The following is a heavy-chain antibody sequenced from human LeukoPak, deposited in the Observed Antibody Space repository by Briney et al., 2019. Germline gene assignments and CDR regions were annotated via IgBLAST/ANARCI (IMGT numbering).Heavy chain of an antibody. V-gene: IGHV1-2*06. CDR2: VNPYSGGT. Sequence: ASVQVSCKACGYTFIGYYLNWVRQAPRQGLECMGRVNPYSGGTNYAQKIQGRVTMTRDTSISTAYMELSRLRSDDTAVYYCARDRGGWYGYWGQGTLVTVSS. J-gene: IGHJ4*02. CDR3: ARDRGGWYGY. CDR1: GYTFIGYY. D-gene: IGHD6-19*01.